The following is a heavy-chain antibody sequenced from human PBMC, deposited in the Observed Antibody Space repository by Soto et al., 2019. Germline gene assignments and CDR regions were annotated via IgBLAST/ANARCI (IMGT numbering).Heavy chain of an antibody. CDR3: AITAGTLREPYGMDV. CDR2: IYSGGST. Sequence: EVQLVESGGGLVQPGGSLRLSCAASGFTVSSNYMSWVRQAPGKGLEWVSVIYSGGSTYYADSVKGRFTISRDNSKNTRDLQMTSVRAEDTAVYYCAITAGTLREPYGMDVWGQGTTVTVSS. V-gene: IGHV3-66*01. CDR1: GFTVSSNY. D-gene: IGHD3-10*01. J-gene: IGHJ6*02.